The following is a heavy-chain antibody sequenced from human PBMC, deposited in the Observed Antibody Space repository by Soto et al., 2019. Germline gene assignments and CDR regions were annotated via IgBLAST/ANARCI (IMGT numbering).Heavy chain of an antibody. D-gene: IGHD2-21*02. CDR3: AKDLSIVVVTATRGGYFDL. Sequence: QVQLVESGGGVVQPGRSLRLSCAASGFTFSTYGMHWVRQAPGKGLEWVAVISYDGSNKYYADSVKGRFTISRDNSKNTLYLQMNSLRVEDTAVYYYAKDLSIVVVTATRGGYFDLWGRGTLVTVSS. J-gene: IGHJ2*01. V-gene: IGHV3-30*18. CDR1: GFTFSTYG. CDR2: ISYDGSNK.